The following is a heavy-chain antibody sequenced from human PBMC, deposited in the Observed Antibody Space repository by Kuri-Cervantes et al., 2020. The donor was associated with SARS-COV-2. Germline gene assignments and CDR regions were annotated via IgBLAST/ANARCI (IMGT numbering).Heavy chain of an antibody. CDR3: TTLIDY. CDR2: IRYDGSNK. J-gene: IGHJ4*02. CDR1: GFTVSSRY. V-gene: IGHV3-30*02. Sequence: GESLKISCAASGFTVSSRYMTWVRQAPGKGLEWVAFIRYDGSNKYYADSVKGRFTISRDNSKNTLYLQMNSLRAEDTAVYYCTTLIDYWGQGALVTVSS.